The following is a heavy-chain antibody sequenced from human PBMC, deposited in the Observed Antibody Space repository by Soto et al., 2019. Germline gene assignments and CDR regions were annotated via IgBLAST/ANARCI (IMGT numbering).Heavy chain of an antibody. J-gene: IGHJ4*02. CDR3: ARWSLGIAARYFDY. D-gene: IGHD6-6*01. Sequence: ASETLSLTCTVSGGSISSSSYYWGWIRQPPGKGLEWIGSIYYSGSTYYNPSLKSRVTISVDTSKNQFSLKLSSVTAADTAVYYCARWSLGIAARYFDYWGQGTLVTVSS. V-gene: IGHV4-39*01. CDR2: IYYSGST. CDR1: GGSISSSSYY.